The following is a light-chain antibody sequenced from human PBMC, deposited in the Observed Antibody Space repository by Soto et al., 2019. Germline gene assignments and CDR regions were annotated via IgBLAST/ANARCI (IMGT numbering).Light chain of an antibody. CDR2: DAS. CDR1: QSISSA. Sequence: EIVLTQSPATLSLSPGDRATLSCRASQSISSALVWYQQKPGQAPRHLIYDASNRASGVPVRFSGSGSGTDFRLTISSLEPEDFAVYHCQHRHNWPITFGGGTKVEI. V-gene: IGKV3-11*01. CDR3: QHRHNWPIT. J-gene: IGKJ4*01.